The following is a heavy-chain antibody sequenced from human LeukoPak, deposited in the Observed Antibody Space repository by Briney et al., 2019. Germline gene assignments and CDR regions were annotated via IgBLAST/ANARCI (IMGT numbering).Heavy chain of an antibody. CDR1: GYTFTCYY. D-gene: IGHD6-19*01. CDR3: ARDFSSGWYVSVDY. V-gene: IGHV1-2*02. J-gene: IGHJ4*02. Sequence: ASVKVSCKGSGYTFTCYYMHWVREAPGQGHEWMGWINPNSGGTNYAQKVQGRVSMTRPTSITTAYMELSRLRSDDTAVYYWARDFSSGWYVSVDYWGQGTLVTVSS. CDR2: INPNSGGT.